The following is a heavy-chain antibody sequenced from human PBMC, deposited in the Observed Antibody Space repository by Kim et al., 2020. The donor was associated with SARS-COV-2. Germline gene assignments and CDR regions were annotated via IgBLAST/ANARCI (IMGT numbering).Heavy chain of an antibody. CDR2: IKQDGSQK. D-gene: IGHD5-12*01. Sequence: GGSLRLSCAASGFTFSSNWMSWVRQAPGKGLEWVANIKQDGSQKYYVDSVKGRFTISRDNAKNSLYLQMNSLRAEDTAVYYCARDPEGGSGYDFLFDYWGQGTLVTVSS. J-gene: IGHJ4*02. CDR1: GFTFSSNW. CDR3: ARDPEGGSGYDFLFDY. V-gene: IGHV3-7*01.